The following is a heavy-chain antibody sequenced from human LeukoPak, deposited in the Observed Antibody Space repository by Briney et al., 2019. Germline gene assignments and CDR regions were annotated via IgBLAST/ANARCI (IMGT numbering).Heavy chain of an antibody. CDR2: ISGGAGST. CDR3: AKGYSSGWYYFDY. V-gene: IGHV3-23*01. CDR1: GFTVSSNY. Sequence: GGSLRLSCAASGFTVSSNYMTWVRQAPGKGLEWVSSISGGAGSTNYADSVKGRVSISRDNSKNTLYLQLNSLRVEDTAVYFCAKGYSSGWYYFDYWGQGTLVTVSP. D-gene: IGHD6-19*01. J-gene: IGHJ4*02.